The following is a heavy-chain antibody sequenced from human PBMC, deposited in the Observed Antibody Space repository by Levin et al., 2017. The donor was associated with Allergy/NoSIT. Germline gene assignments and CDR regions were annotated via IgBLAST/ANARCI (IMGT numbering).Heavy chain of an antibody. D-gene: IGHD3-10*01. CDR1: GFSLTTSGMC. CDR3: ARATNHYYGRGFDY. V-gene: IGHV2-70*11. Sequence: QTLSLPCTFSGFSLTTSGMCVSWIRQPPGNALEWLARIDWDDDKYYSTSLKTRLTISRDTSKNQVVLTMTSMDPVDTATYYCARATNHYYGRGFDYWGQGTPVTVSS. CDR2: IDWDDDK. J-gene: IGHJ4*02.